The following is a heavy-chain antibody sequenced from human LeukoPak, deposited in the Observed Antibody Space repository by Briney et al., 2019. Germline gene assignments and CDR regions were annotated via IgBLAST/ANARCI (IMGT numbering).Heavy chain of an antibody. Sequence: GGSLRLSCAASGFTFNYYWLTWVRQAPGKGLEWVANIDQDGSQKNYVDSVKGRFTISRDNAKNSVYVQMNSLRAEDTAVYYCLVTTRSYAFDFWGQGTMVTVSS. CDR1: GFTFNYYW. CDR2: IDQDGSQK. J-gene: IGHJ3*01. D-gene: IGHD5-12*01. V-gene: IGHV3-7*01. CDR3: LVTTRSYAFDF.